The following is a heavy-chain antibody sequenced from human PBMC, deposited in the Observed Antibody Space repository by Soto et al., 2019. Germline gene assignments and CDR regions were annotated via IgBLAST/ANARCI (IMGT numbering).Heavy chain of an antibody. V-gene: IGHV3-7*01. CDR1: GFTFSSYW. CDR3: AGDRGAFWKVDYYYYYMDV. Sequence: GGSLRLSCAASGFTFSSYWMSWVRQAPGKGLEWVANIKQDGSEKYYVDSVKGRFTISRDNAKNSLYLQMNSLRAEDTAVYYCAGDRGAFWKVDYYYYYMDVWGKGTTVTVSS. D-gene: IGHD3-3*01. J-gene: IGHJ6*03. CDR2: IKQDGSEK.